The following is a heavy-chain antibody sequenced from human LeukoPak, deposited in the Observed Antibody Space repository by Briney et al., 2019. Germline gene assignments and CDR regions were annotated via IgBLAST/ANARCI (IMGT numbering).Heavy chain of an antibody. CDR3: ARDSTIEYCTNGVCFPALYYYYYGMDV. CDR2: VSSSSSYI. J-gene: IGHJ6*02. CDR1: GFTFSSYS. D-gene: IGHD2-8*01. V-gene: IGHV3-21*01. Sequence: GGSLRLSCAASGFTFSSYSMNWVRQAPGKGLEWVSSVSSSSSYIYYADSVKGRFTISRDNAKNSLYLQMNSLRAEDTAVYYCARDSTIEYCTNGVCFPALYYYYYGMDVWGQGTTVTVSS.